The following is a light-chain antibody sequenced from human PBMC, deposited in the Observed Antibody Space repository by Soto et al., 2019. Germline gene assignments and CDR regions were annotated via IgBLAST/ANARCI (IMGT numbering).Light chain of an antibody. CDR2: AAS. V-gene: IGKV1-39*01. J-gene: IGKJ2*01. CDR3: QQSYSTPYT. Sequence: DIQMTQSPSSLSASVGDRVTITCRASQSISSYLNWYQQKQGKAPKLLIYAASSLQSGVTSRFSGSGSGTDFTLTIISLQPEDFATYYCQQSYSTPYTFGQGTKLESK. CDR1: QSISSY.